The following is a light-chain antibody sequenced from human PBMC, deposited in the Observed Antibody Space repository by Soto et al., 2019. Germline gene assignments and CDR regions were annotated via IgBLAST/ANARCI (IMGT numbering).Light chain of an antibody. CDR2: DAS. J-gene: IGKJ1*01. CDR1: QSLSSY. CDR3: QQYNSYPWT. V-gene: IGKV1-5*01. Sequence: DIQMTQSPSTLSASVGDRVTITCRASQSLSSYLAWYQQKPGKAPNLLIYDASNLESGVPSRFSGSGSGTEFTLTISSLQPDDFATSYCQQYNSYPWTFGLGTRVEIK.